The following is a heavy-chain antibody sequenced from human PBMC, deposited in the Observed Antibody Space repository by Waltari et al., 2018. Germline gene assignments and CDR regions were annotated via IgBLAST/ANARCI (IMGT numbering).Heavy chain of an antibody. Sequence: QVQMVHAGSELKKPGASVKVSCKPSCYNVTSYAMNWVRQAPGQGLEWMGWINTNTGNPTYAQGFTGRFVFSLDTSVSTAYLQISSLKAEDTAVYYCARVPYIAARISDYWGQGTLVTVSS. V-gene: IGHV7-4-1*02. D-gene: IGHD6-6*01. CDR1: CYNVTSYA. CDR3: ARVPYIAARISDY. J-gene: IGHJ4*02. CDR2: INTNTGNP.